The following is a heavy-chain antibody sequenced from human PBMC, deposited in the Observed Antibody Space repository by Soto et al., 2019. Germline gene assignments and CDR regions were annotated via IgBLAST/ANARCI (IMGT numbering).Heavy chain of an antibody. J-gene: IGHJ6*02. V-gene: IGHV1-2*04. CDR2: INPNSGGT. D-gene: IGHD6-13*01. CDR1: GYTFTGYY. Sequence: ASVKVSCKASGYTFTGYYMHWVRQAPGQGLEWMGWINPNSGGTNYAQKFQGWVTMTRDTSISTAYMELSRLRSDDTAVYYCARESVIAAAGTVAGGRVYYYYGMDVWGQGTTVTVPS. CDR3: ARESVIAAAGTVAGGRVYYYYGMDV.